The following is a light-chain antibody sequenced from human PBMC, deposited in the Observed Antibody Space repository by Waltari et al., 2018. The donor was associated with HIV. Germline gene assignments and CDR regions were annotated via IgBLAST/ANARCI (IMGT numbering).Light chain of an antibody. CDR1: NSNIGAGYD. CDR2: ANA. Sequence: QSVLTQPPSVSGAPGQRVTMSCAGTNSNIGAGYDVHWYQQLPGTAPKFLIYANANRPSGVPDRFSGSKAGTSASLAITGLQAEDEADYYCQSFDTSLGVVFGGGTKVTVL. V-gene: IGLV1-40*01. J-gene: IGLJ2*01. CDR3: QSFDTSLGVV.